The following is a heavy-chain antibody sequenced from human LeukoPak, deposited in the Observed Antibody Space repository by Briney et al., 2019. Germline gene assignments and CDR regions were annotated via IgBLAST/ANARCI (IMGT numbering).Heavy chain of an antibody. V-gene: IGHV5-51*01. CDR3: ARLPPSIVGAIDY. CDR2: IYPGDSDT. Sequence: GASVKVSCKASGYTFTSYWIGWVRQMPGKGLEWMGIIYPGDSDTGYSPSFQGQVTISADKSISTAYLQWSSLKASDTAMYYCARLPPSIVGAIDYWGQGTLVTVSS. J-gene: IGHJ4*02. CDR1: GYTFTSYW. D-gene: IGHD1-26*01.